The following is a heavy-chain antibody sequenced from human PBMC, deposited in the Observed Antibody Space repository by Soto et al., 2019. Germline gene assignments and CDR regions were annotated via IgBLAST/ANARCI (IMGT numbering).Heavy chain of an antibody. J-gene: IGHJ6*02. CDR2: ISAYNGNT. V-gene: IGHV1-18*01. Sequence: ASVKVSCKASGYTFTSYGISWVRQAPGQGLEWMGWISAYNGNTNYAQKLQGRVTMTTDTSTSTAYMELRSLISDDTAVYYCATHYCSSTSCYRYYYYYGMDVWGQGTTVTVSS. CDR1: GYTFTSYG. D-gene: IGHD2-2*02. CDR3: ATHYCSSTSCYRYYYYYGMDV.